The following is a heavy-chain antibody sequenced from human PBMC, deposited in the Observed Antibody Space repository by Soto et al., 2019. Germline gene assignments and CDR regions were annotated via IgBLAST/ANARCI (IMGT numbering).Heavy chain of an antibody. CDR1: GGSISSYY. D-gene: IGHD3-3*01. J-gene: IGHJ6*02. CDR3: ARDTGFWSGYSYYYYGMDV. Sequence: TLSLTCTVSGGSISSYYWSWIRQPAGKGLEWIGRIYTSGSTNYNPSLKSRVTMSVDTSKNQFSLKLSSVTAADTAVYYCARDTGFWSGYSYYYYGMDVWGQGTTVTVSS. V-gene: IGHV4-4*07. CDR2: IYTSGST.